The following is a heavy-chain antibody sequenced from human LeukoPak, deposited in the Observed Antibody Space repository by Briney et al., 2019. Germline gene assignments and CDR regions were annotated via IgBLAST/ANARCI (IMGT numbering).Heavy chain of an antibody. J-gene: IGHJ4*02. V-gene: IGHV5-51*01. Sequence: GESLKISCKGSGYRFTNYWIGWVRQMPGKGLEWMGIIFPADSDTTYSPSFQGQVTISADNSLSTAHLQWSSLKASDTAMYYCARQDSSGFSYWGQGTLVTVSS. CDR1: GYRFTNYW. CDR3: ARQDSSGFSY. CDR2: IFPADSDT. D-gene: IGHD3-22*01.